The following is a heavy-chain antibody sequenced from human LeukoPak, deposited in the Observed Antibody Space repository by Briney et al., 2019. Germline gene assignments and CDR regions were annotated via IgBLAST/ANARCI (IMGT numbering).Heavy chain of an antibody. CDR2: IKQDGTEK. D-gene: IGHD5-12*01. CDR1: GFTFSNYW. J-gene: IGHJ4*02. Sequence: GGSLRLSCATSGFTFSNYWMTWVRQAPGKGLEWVANIKQDGTEKYYVDSVRGRFTISRDNTKNSLYLQMNSLRAEDTAVYYCARGNRGYSDYWGQGTLVTVSS. V-gene: IGHV3-7*01. CDR3: ARGNRGYSDY.